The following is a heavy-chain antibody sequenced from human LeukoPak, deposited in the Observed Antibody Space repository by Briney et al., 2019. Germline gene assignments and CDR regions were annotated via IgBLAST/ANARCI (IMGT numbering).Heavy chain of an antibody. CDR3: TGSASLDY. D-gene: IGHD3-10*01. J-gene: IGHJ4*02. CDR1: GFTFNSSA. CDR2: ISSNGGTT. V-gene: IGHV3-64D*06. Sequence: PGGSLRLSCSASGFTFNSSAMHWVRQAPGKGLEYVSAISSNGGTTYYANSVKGRFTVSRDNSKNTLYLQMSSLRTEDTAVYYCTGSASLDYWGQGTLVTVSS.